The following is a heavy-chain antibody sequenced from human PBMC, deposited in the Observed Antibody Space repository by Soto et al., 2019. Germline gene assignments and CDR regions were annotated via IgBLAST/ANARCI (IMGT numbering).Heavy chain of an antibody. CDR3: ASPLDYYDSSGYGDY. V-gene: IGHV1-69*17. CDR2: ILPIYGIT. D-gene: IGHD3-22*01. CDR1: GGTFSSYG. J-gene: IGHJ4*02. Sequence: QVQLVQSGAEVKKPGSSVKVSCKASGGTFSSYGLSWVRQAPGQGLEWMGGILPIYGITNYAQKFQGRVTITADKSTSTAYMELSSLRSEDSAAYYCASPLDYYDSSGYGDYWGQGTLVTVSS.